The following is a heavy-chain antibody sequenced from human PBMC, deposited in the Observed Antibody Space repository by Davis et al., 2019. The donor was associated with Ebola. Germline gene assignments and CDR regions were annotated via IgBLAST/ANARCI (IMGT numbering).Heavy chain of an antibody. CDR3: ARGPPSIAARVFDY. Sequence: MPSETLSLTCTVSGGSISSYYWRWIRQPPGKGLEWIGYIYYSGSTNYNPSLKSRVTISVDTSKNQFSLKLSSVTAADTAVYYCARGPPSIAARVFDYWGQGTLVTASS. CDR2: IYYSGST. D-gene: IGHD6-6*01. V-gene: IGHV4-59*01. CDR1: GGSISSYY. J-gene: IGHJ4*02.